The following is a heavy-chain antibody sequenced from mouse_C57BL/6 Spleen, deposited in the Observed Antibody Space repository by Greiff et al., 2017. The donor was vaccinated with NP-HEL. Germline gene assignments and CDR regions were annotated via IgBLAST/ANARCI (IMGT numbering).Heavy chain of an antibody. J-gene: IGHJ2*01. D-gene: IGHD1-1*01. CDR3: ARDRGYYYGSSPYYFDY. Sequence: DVQLQESGPGLVKPSQSLSLTCSVTGYSITSGYYWNWIRQFPGNKLEWMGYISYDGSNNYNPSLKNRISITRDTSKNQFFLKLNSVTTEDTATYYCARDRGYYYGSSPYYFDYWGQGTTLTVSS. CDR2: ISYDGSN. CDR1: GYSITSGYY. V-gene: IGHV3-6*01.